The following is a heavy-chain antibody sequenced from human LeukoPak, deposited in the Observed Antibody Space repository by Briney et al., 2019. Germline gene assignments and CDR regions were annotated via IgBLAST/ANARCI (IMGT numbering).Heavy chain of an antibody. D-gene: IGHD4-11*01. V-gene: IGHV3-74*01. Sequence: QPGGSLRLSCTASGFTLSNYWMHWVRQAPGKGLVWVSRINGDGSETYYADSVKGRFTSSRDNAKNTLYLQMNSLRAEDTAVYYCVRSAFLTTEFYFDYWGHGTLVTVSS. J-gene: IGHJ4*01. CDR3: VRSAFLTTEFYFDY. CDR1: GFTLSNYW. CDR2: INGDGSET.